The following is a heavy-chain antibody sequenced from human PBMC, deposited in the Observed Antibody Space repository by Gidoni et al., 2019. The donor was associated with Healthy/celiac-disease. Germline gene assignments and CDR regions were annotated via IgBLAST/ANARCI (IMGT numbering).Heavy chain of an antibody. V-gene: IGHV4-4*07. CDR3: ARSGDYDFGSGYTYYYYYGMDV. Sequence: QVQLQESGPALVKPSETLSITCTVSGRSISTYYWRWLRQPAGKGLGWIGRIYTSGSTNYNPSLKGRVTMSVDTSKNKFSLKLSSVTAADTAVYYCARSGDYDFGSGYTYYYYYGMDVWGQGTTVTVSS. J-gene: IGHJ6*02. D-gene: IGHD3-3*01. CDR1: GRSISTYY. CDR2: IYTSGST.